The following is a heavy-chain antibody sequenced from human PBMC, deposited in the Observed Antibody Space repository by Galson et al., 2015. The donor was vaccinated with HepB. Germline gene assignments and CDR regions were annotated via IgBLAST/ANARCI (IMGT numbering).Heavy chain of an antibody. D-gene: IGHD5-24*01. J-gene: IGHJ3*02. Sequence: SLRLSCAASGFTVSSNYMSWVRQAPGKGLEWVSVIYSGGSTYYADSVKGRFTISRHNSKNTLYLQMNSLRAEDTAVYYCARAGGDGYNKHDDAFDIWGQGTMVTVSS. V-gene: IGHV3-53*04. CDR1: GFTVSSNY. CDR2: IYSGGST. CDR3: ARAGGDGYNKHDDAFDI.